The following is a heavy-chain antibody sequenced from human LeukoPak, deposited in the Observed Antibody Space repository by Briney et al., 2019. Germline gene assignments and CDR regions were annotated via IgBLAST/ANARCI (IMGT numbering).Heavy chain of an antibody. CDR1: GGSFSGYY. Sequence: PSETLSLTCAVYGGSFSGYYWSWIRQHPGKGLEWIGYIYYSGSTYYNPSLKSRVTISVDTSKNQFSLKLSSVTAADTAVYYCARDLGYSGGWYPFDYWGQGTLVTVSS. D-gene: IGHD6-19*01. CDR2: IYYSGST. V-gene: IGHV4-31*11. J-gene: IGHJ4*02. CDR3: ARDLGYSGGWYPFDY.